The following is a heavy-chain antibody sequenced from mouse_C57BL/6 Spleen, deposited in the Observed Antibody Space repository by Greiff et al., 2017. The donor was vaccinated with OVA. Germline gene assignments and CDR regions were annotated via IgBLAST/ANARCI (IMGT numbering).Heavy chain of an antibody. Sequence: EVMLVESGEGLVKPGGSLKLSCAASGFTFSSYAMSWVRQTPEKRLEWVAYISSGGDYIYYADTVKGRFTISRDNARNTLYLQMSSLKSEDTAMYYCTRIYYGNYDWYFDVWGTGTTVTVSS. CDR1: GFTFSSYA. CDR3: TRIYYGNYDWYFDV. CDR2: ISSGGDYI. D-gene: IGHD2-1*01. J-gene: IGHJ1*03. V-gene: IGHV5-9-1*02.